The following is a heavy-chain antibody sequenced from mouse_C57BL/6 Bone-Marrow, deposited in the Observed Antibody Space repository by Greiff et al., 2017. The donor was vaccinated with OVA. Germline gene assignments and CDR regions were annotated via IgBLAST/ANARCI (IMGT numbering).Heavy chain of an antibody. CDR3: ALGRGVAMDY. V-gene: IGHV1-52*01. D-gene: IGHD4-1*01. CDR2: IDPSDSET. CDR1: GYTFTSYW. J-gene: IGHJ4*01. Sequence: QVHVKQPGAELVRPGSSVKLSCKASGYTFTSYWMHWVKQRPIQGLEWIGNIDPSDSETHYNQKFKDKATLTVDKSSSTAYMQLSSLTSEDSAVYYCALGRGVAMDYWGQGTSVTVSS.